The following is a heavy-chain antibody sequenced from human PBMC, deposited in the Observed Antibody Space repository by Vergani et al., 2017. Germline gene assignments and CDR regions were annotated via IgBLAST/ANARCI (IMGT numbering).Heavy chain of an antibody. D-gene: IGHD3-16*02. CDR3: ANFVIEGNVGVSYLGMDV. CDR2: IRYDGSSK. V-gene: IGHV3-30*02. CDR1: GFTLSTYG. Sequence: QVQILQSGGGVVQPGGSLRLSCTLSGFTLSTYGIHWVRQAPGKGLEWVAFIRYDGSSKYYGDSVKGRFTISRDKSQNTVNLQMNSLRTEDTAVYYCANFVIEGNVGVSYLGMDVWGRGTAVTVSS. J-gene: IGHJ6*02.